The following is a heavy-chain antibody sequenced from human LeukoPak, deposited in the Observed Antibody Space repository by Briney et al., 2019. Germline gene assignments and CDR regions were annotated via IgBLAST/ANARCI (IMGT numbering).Heavy chain of an antibody. V-gene: IGHV3-48*01. Sequence: GGSLRLSCAASKFAFSSYAMSWVRQAPGKGLEWVSYISSSSSSTIYYADSVKGRFTISRDNAKNSLYLQMNSLRAEDTAVYYCARDGRGYSYGIYYYGMDVWGQGTTVTVSS. CDR1: KFAFSSYA. CDR3: ARDGRGYSYGIYYYGMDV. J-gene: IGHJ6*02. D-gene: IGHD5-18*01. CDR2: ISSSSSSTI.